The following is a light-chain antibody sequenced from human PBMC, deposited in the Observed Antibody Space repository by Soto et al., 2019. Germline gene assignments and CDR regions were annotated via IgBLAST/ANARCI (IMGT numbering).Light chain of an antibody. CDR3: QHYDTSSPLT. Sequence: EIVMTQSPATLSVSPGERATLSCRASQSVSSNLAWYQQKPGQAPRLLIYGASIRATGIPARFSGSGSGTEFTLTISSLQSEDFATYYCQHYDTSSPLTFGGGTKVEIK. CDR2: GAS. V-gene: IGKV3D-15*01. CDR1: QSVSSN. J-gene: IGKJ4*01.